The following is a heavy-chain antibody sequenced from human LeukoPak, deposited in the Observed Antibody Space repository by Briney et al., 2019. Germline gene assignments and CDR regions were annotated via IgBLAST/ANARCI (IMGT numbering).Heavy chain of an antibody. CDR2: ISGSGGST. CDR3: ARGGVDYYGSGTYYLMYYFDY. J-gene: IGHJ4*02. CDR1: GFTFSNYG. V-gene: IGHV3-23*01. Sequence: GGSLRLSCAASGFTFSNYGMTWVRQAPGKGLEWVSGISGSGGSTYYADSVKGRFAISRDDPHNTLYLQMNSLRAEDTAVYFCARGGVDYYGSGTYYLMYYFDYWGQGALVTVSS. D-gene: IGHD3-10*01.